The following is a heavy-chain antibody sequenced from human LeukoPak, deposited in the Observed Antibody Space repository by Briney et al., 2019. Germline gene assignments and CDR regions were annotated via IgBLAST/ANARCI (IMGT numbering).Heavy chain of an antibody. J-gene: IGHJ4*02. CDR3: ARDRDRMVQGVTALFDY. V-gene: IGHV1-18*04. CDR2: ISGSNGNT. Sequence: ASVKVSCKTSGYTSTTYGISWARQAPGQGLEWMGWISGSNGNTKYAQKVQGRVTMTTDTSTTTAYMEVRSLRSDDTAVYYCARDRDRMVQGVTALFDYWGQGTLVTVSS. CDR1: GYTSTTYG. D-gene: IGHD3-10*01.